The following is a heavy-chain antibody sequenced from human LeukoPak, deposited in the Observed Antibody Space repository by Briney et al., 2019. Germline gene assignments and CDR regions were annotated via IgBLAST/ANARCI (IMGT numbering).Heavy chain of an antibody. V-gene: IGHV4-59*01. CDR2: IYYSGST. Sequence: SETLSLTCTVSGGSISSYYWSWIRQPPGKGLEWIGYIYYSGSTNYNPSLKSRVTIPVDTSKNQFSLKLSSVTAADTAVYYCARDRGYSSLDYWGQGTLVTVSS. CDR3: ARDRGYSSLDY. CDR1: GGSISSYY. J-gene: IGHJ4*02. D-gene: IGHD5-18*01.